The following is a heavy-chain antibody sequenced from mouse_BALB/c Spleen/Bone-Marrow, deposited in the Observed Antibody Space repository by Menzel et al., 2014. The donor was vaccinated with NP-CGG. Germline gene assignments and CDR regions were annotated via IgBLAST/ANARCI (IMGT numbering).Heavy chain of an antibody. V-gene: IGHV5-6*01. CDR3: ARQTYYDYDGYFDY. D-gene: IGHD2-4*01. J-gene: IGHJ2*01. CDR1: GFTFSSYG. CDR2: ISSGGSYT. Sequence: EVQLQESGGDLVKPGGSLKPSCAASGFTFSSYGMSWVRQTPDKRLEWVATISSGGSYTYYPDSVKGRFTISRDNAKNTLYLQMSSLKSEDTAMYYCARQTYYDYDGYFDYWGQAPLPQSPQ.